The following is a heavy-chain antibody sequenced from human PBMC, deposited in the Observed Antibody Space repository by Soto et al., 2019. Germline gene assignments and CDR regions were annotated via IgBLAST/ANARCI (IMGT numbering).Heavy chain of an antibody. D-gene: IGHD3-3*01. CDR1: GFIFDDFA. CDR2: ISWNSDSI. Sequence: EAQLVESGGGLVQPGRSLRLSCAGSGFIFDDFAIHWVRQAPGKGLEWVSGISWNSDSIGYADSVKGRFTISRDNTKNALYLLMNSLRVEDTALYYCTKVGGLYDFWSGPLHFDLWGQGTLVTVSS. V-gene: IGHV3-9*01. CDR3: TKVGGLYDFWSGPLHFDL. J-gene: IGHJ4*02.